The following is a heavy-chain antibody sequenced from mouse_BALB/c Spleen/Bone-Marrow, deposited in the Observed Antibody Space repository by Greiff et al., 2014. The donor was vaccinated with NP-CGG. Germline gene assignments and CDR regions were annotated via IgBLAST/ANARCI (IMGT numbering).Heavy chain of an antibody. V-gene: IGHV1S29*02. CDR3: ARGNWDFAY. CDR2: IYPYSGGT. Sequence: VQLKQSGPELVRPGASVKISCKASGYTFTDYNIYWVKQSHGKSLVWIGYIYPYSGGTGYNQKFKSKATLTVDNSSTTAYMELRSLTSEDSAVYYCARGNWDFAYWGQGTLVTVST. CDR1: GYTFTDYN. D-gene: IGHD4-1*01. J-gene: IGHJ3*01.